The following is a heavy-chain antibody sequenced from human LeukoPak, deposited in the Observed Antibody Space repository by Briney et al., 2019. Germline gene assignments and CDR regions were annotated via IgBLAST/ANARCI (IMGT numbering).Heavy chain of an antibody. J-gene: IGHJ4*02. CDR3: ASQSISMVRGVIQY. Sequence: GGSLRLSCAASGFTVSNTYMSWVRQAPGKGPEWVSIIYSGGGTYYADSVKGRFTISRDNSRNTLYVQMNSLRAEDTAVYYCASQSISMVRGVIQYWGQGTLVTVSS. CDR2: IYSGGGT. V-gene: IGHV3-53*01. D-gene: IGHD3-10*01. CDR1: GFTVSNTY.